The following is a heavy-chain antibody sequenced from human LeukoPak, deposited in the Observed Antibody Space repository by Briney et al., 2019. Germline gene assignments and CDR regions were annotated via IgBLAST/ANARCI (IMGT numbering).Heavy chain of an antibody. CDR1: GYTFTSYY. CDR2: INPSGGST. Sequence: ASVKVSCKASGYTFTSYYIHWVRQAPGQGLEWMGIINPSGGSTSYAQKLQGRVTMTRDTSTSTVYMELSSLRSDDTAVYYCARDHPGVRGPSPTTYYYYMDVWGKGTTVTVSS. D-gene: IGHD3-10*01. V-gene: IGHV1-46*04. CDR3: ARDHPGVRGPSPTTYYYYMDV. J-gene: IGHJ6*03.